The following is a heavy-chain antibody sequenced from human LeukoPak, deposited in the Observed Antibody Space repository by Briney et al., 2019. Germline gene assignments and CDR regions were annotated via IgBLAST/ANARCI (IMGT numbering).Heavy chain of an antibody. D-gene: IGHD3-3*02. Sequence: SETLSLTCTVSGGSISSGGYYWSWIRQPPGKGLEWIGYIYHSGSTYYNPSLKSRVTISVDRSKNQFSLQLNSVTPEDTAVYYCARELGSFDIWGQGTKVTVSS. J-gene: IGHJ3*02. CDR3: ARELGSFDI. CDR1: GGSISSGGYY. CDR2: IYHSGST. V-gene: IGHV4-30-2*01.